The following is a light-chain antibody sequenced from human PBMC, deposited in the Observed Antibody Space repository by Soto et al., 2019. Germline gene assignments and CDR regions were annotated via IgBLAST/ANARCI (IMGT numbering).Light chain of an antibody. Sequence: EIVMTQSPATLSVSPGERATLSCRASQSVSSNLAWYQQKPGQAPRLLIYGASTRATGIPARFSGSGSGTEFTLTISSLQSEEFAVYYCQHSKMFGHGTKVQIK. CDR3: QHSKM. CDR2: GAS. V-gene: IGKV3-15*01. CDR1: QSVSSN. J-gene: IGKJ1*01.